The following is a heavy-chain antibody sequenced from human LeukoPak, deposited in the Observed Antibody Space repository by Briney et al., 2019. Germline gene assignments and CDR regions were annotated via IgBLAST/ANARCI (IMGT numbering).Heavy chain of an antibody. J-gene: IGHJ3*02. CDR2: IYSRGST. D-gene: IGHD6-19*01. V-gene: IGHV4-4*07. CDR1: GGSISSYY. Sequence: SETLSLTCTVSGGSISSYYWSWLRQPAGRGLEWIGRIYSRGSTNYNPSLQSRVTMSVDTSKNQISLKLNSVTAADTAVYYCARDPMAGTFRAFDIWGQGTIVTVSS. CDR3: ARDPMAGTFRAFDI.